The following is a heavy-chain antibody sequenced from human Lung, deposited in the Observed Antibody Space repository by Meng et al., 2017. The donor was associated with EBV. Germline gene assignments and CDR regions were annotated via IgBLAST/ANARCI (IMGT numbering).Heavy chain of an antibody. CDR2: ISPDGRSR. D-gene: IGHD3-16*02. J-gene: IGHJ4*02. CDR1: GITFSNYA. CDR3: GTHSMPIVIAFDY. Sequence: QVQLGESGGCVVQPGRSLRLSCETSGITFSNYAIHWVRQAPGKGLEWVGLISPDGRSRYYADFVKGRLTISRDNFKNTVYLQMNDLRADDTAVYYCGTHSMPIVIAFDYWGQGTLVTVSS. V-gene: IGHV3-30*04.